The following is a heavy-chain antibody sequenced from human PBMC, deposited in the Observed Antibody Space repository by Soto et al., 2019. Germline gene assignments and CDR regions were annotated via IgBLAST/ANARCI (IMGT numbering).Heavy chain of an antibody. CDR3: ARENGGYDLGHYYYMDV. CDR2: IYYSGST. V-gene: IGHV4-59*01. D-gene: IGHD5-12*01. Sequence: SETLSLTCTVSGGSISSYYWSWIRQPPGKGLEWIGYIYYSGSTNYNPTLKSRVTISVDTSKNQFSLKLSSVTAADTAVYYCARENGGYDLGHYYYMDVWGKGTTVTVSS. J-gene: IGHJ6*03. CDR1: GGSISSYY.